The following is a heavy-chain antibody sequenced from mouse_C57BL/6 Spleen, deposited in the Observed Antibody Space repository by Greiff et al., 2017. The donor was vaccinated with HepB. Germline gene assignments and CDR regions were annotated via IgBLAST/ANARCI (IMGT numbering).Heavy chain of an antibody. Sequence: EVKLVESGGGLVKPGGSLKLSCAASGFTFSSYAMPWVRQTPEKRLEWVATISDGGSYTYYPDNVKGRFTISRDNAKNNLYLQMSHLKSEDTAMYYCAREDYEAFAYWGQGTLVTVSA. CDR3: AREDYEAFAY. CDR1: GFTFSSYA. D-gene: IGHD2-4*01. J-gene: IGHJ3*01. CDR2: ISDGGSYT. V-gene: IGHV5-4*01.